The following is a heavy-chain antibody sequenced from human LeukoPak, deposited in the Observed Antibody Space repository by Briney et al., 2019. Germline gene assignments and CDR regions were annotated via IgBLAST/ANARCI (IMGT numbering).Heavy chain of an antibody. D-gene: IGHD5-12*01. CDR1: GFTFSSYS. V-gene: IGHV3-48*02. CDR2: ISSGTDTI. CDR3: ARDEGYSGYVQDY. Sequence: GGSLRLSCAASGFTFSSYSMNWVRQAPGKGLKWVSYISSGTDTIYYADSVKGRFTISRDNAKNSLYLQMNSLRDEDTAVYYCARDEGYSGYVQDYWGQGTLVTVSS. J-gene: IGHJ4*02.